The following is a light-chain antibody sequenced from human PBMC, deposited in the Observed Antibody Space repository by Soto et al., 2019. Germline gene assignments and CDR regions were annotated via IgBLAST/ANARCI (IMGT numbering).Light chain of an antibody. CDR3: QSYDSSLSGVV. CDR2: GNS. V-gene: IGLV1-40*01. Sequence: QSVLTQPPSVSGAPGQRVTISCTGSSSNIGAGYDVHWYQQLPRTAPKLLIYGNSNRPSGVPDRFSGSKSGPSASLAITGLQAEDEADYYCQSYDSSLSGVVFGGGTQLTVL. CDR1: SSNIGAGYD. J-gene: IGLJ2*01.